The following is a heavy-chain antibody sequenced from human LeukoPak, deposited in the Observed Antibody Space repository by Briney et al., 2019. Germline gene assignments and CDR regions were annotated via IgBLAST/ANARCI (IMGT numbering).Heavy chain of an antibody. CDR1: GFTFSSYG. V-gene: IGHV3-30*03. CDR2: ISYDGSNK. CDR3: ARNAPGSYHQDY. J-gene: IGHJ4*02. D-gene: IGHD3-10*01. Sequence: PGGSLRLSCAASGFTFSSYGMHWVRQAPGKGLEWVAVISYDGSNKYYADSVKGRFTISRDNSKNTLYLQMNSLRAEDTAVYYCARNAPGSYHQDYWGQGTLVTVSS.